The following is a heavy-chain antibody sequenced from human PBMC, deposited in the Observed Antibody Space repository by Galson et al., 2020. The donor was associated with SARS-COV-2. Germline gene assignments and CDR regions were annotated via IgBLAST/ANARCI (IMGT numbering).Heavy chain of an antibody. D-gene: IGHD3-22*01. V-gene: IGHV1-18*01. CDR3: ARDALFRRHYDSSGRYGMDV. CDR1: GNTFTRHG. CDR2: ISAYNGNT. Sequence: ASVKVSCKASGNTFTRHGISWVRQAPGQGLEWMGWISAYNGNTNYAQRFQGRVTMTTDTSTSTAYMELRRLTSDDTAVYYCARDALFRRHYDSSGRYGMDVWGQGTTVTVSS. J-gene: IGHJ6*02.